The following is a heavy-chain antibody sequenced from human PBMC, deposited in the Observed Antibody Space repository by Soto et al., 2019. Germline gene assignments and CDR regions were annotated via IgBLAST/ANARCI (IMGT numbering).Heavy chain of an antibody. CDR2: IGTAGDT. Sequence: PGGSLRLSCAASGFTFSSYDMHWVRQATGKSLEWVSAIGTAGDTYYPGSVKGRFTISRENAKNSLYLQMNSLRAGDTAVYYCARGFNYYDSSGYSYFDYWGQGTLVTV. J-gene: IGHJ4*02. CDR3: ARGFNYYDSSGYSYFDY. CDR1: GFTFSSYD. V-gene: IGHV3-13*04. D-gene: IGHD3-22*01.